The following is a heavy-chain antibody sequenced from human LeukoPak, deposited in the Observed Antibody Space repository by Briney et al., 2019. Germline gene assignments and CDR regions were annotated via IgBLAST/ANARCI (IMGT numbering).Heavy chain of an antibody. CDR2: INHSGST. J-gene: IGHJ6*03. CDR3: AREGAAHYYMDV. Sequence: PSETLSLTCAVYGGSFSGYYWSWIRQPPGKGLEWIGEINHSGSTNYNPSLKSRVTMSVDTSKNQFSLKLSSVTAADTAVYYCAREGAAHYYMDVWGKGTTVTVS. V-gene: IGHV4-34*01. CDR1: GGSFSGYY. D-gene: IGHD6-6*01.